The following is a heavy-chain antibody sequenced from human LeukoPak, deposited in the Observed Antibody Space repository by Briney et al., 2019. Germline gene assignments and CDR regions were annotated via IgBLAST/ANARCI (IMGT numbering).Heavy chain of an antibody. D-gene: IGHD5/OR15-5a*01. CDR1: RYTLTGDY. CDR2: IIHNSGGT. CDR3: ARGTGGGSTFMDV. V-gene: IGHV1-2*02. J-gene: IGHJ6*02. Sequence: ASVSVSCMPSRYTLTGDYTHWGRPAPGERRGWMGWIIHNSGGTKYAQKFEGRVTMTRGTSISTAYMELSRLRSDDTAVYYCARGTGGGSTFMDVWGQGTTVTVSS.